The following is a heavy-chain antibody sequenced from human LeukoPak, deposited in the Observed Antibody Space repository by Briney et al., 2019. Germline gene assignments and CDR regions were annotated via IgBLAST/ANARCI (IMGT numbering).Heavy chain of an antibody. CDR2: INHSGST. J-gene: IGHJ6*02. CDR3: ASGSGNYYSYAMDV. CDR1: GGSFSNYY. V-gene: IGHV4-34*01. Sequence: PSETLSLTCAVDGGSFSNYYWSWIRQPPGKGLEWIGEINHSGSTNYNPSLKSRVTISVDTSKNQFSLKLSSVTAADTAVYYCASGSGNYYSYAMDVWGQGTTVTVSS.